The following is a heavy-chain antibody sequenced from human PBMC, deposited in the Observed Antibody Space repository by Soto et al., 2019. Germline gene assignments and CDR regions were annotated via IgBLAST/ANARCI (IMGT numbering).Heavy chain of an antibody. CDR3: AHGGCRSTSCPPFTFDI. Sequence: SETLSLTCTVSGGSISSSSYYWGWIRQHPGKGLEWIGSIYYSGSTYYNPSLKSRVTISVDTSKNQFSLKLSSVTAADTAVYYCAHGGCRSTSCPPFTFDIWGQGTMVTVSS. V-gene: IGHV4-39*01. CDR2: IYYSGST. J-gene: IGHJ3*02. D-gene: IGHD2-2*01. CDR1: GGSISSSSYY.